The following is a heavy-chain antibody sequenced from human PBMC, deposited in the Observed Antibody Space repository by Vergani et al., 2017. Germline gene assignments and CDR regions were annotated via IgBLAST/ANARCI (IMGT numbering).Heavy chain of an antibody. CDR2: INHSGST. D-gene: IGHD4-11*01. Sequence: QVQLQQWGAGLLKPSETLSLTCAVYGGSFSGYYWSWIRQPPGKGLEWIGEINHSGSTNYNPSLKSRVTISVDTSKNQFSLKLSSVTAADTAVYYCARGDRQNYSNYVYYYYYYMDVWGKGP. V-gene: IGHV4-34*01. CDR3: ARGDRQNYSNYVYYYYYYMDV. CDR1: GGSFSGYY. J-gene: IGHJ6*03.